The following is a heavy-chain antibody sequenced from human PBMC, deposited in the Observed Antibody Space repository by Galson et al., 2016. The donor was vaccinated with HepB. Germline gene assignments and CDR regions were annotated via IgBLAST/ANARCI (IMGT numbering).Heavy chain of an antibody. J-gene: IGHJ4*02. D-gene: IGHD6-13*01. Sequence: SETLSLTCSVPGDSINIARYFWGWIRQSPTRGLEWIGTIANSGSTYYNPSLRSRVSISVDTSRNQFSLKLNSVTAADTALYYCVRDEYNISWYKYWGQGTLVTVSS. CDR2: IANSGST. CDR3: VRDEYNISWYKY. V-gene: IGHV4-39*02. CDR1: GDSINIARYF.